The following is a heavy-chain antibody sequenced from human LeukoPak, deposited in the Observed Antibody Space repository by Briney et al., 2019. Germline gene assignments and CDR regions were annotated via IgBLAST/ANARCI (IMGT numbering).Heavy chain of an antibody. CDR2: IWYDGSKD. D-gene: IGHD4-17*01. CDR1: GFTFGNYA. J-gene: IGHJ4*02. CDR3: AKGGGSYGDFDWFDY. Sequence: PGGSLRLSCAASGFTFGNYALHWVRQAPGKGLEWVAVIWYDGSKDYYADSVKGRLTISRDNSKNTLPLQMHSLRAEDTAVYYCAKGGGSYGDFDWFDYWGQGTLVTVSS. V-gene: IGHV3-33*06.